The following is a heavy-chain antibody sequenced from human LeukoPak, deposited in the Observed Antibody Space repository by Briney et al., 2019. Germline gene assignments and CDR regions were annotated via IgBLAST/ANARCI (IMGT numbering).Heavy chain of an antibody. CDR2: IKRKADGETT. Sequence: GGSPRLSCAASGFDFINSWMSWVRQAPGKGLEWVARIKRKADGETTEYTAPVNGRFTISRDDAKNTLYVQMNRLKTEDTGVYFCAADFPGASYPVDYWGQGALVTVSS. D-gene: IGHD2-2*01. J-gene: IGHJ4*02. CDR3: AADFPGASYPVDY. CDR1: GFDFINSW. V-gene: IGHV3-15*01.